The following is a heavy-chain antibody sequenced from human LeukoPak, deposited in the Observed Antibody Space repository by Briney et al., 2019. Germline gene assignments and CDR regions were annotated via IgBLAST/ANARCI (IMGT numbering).Heavy chain of an antibody. CDR2: IYYSGST. CDR1: GVSMSSHY. CDR3: ARDPSSSGGWSDP. V-gene: IGHV4-59*11. D-gene: IGHD6-6*01. Sequence: SETLSLTCTVSGVSMSSHYWNWIRQPPGKGLEWIGYIYYSGSTNYNPSLKSRLTISVDTSKNQFSLKLSSVTAADTAVYYCARDPSSSGGWSDPWGQGTLVTVSS. J-gene: IGHJ5*02.